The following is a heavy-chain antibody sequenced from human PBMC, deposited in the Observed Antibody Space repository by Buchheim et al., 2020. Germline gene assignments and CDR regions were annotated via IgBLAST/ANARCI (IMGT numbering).Heavy chain of an antibody. CDR3: ARVYSSSWSFDY. J-gene: IGHJ4*02. V-gene: IGHV3-48*03. Sequence: EVQLVESGGGLVQPGGSLRLSCAASGFTFSSHEMNWVRQAPGKGLEWVSYISSSGSTIYYADSVKGRFTISRDNAKNYLYLQMNSLRAEDTAVYYCARVYSSSWSFDYWGQGTL. D-gene: IGHD6-13*01. CDR1: GFTFSSHE. CDR2: ISSSGSTI.